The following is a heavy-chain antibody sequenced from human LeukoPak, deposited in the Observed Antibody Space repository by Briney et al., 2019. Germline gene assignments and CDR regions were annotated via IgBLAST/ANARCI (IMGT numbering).Heavy chain of an antibody. CDR1: GFTFSSYA. J-gene: IGHJ5*02. CDR3: ARIVGAIAQNWFDP. D-gene: IGHD1-26*01. V-gene: IGHV3-30*04. Sequence: GGSLRLSCAASGFTFSSYAMHWVRQAPGKGLEWVAVISYDGSNKYYADSVKGRFTISRDNSKNTLYLQMNSLRAEDTAVYYCARIVGAIAQNWFDPWGQGTLVTVS. CDR2: ISYDGSNK.